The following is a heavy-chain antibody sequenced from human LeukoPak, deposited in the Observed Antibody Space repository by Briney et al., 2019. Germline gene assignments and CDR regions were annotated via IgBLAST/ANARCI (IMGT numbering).Heavy chain of an antibody. Sequence: GGSLRLSCAASRFAFSSYAMTWVRQAPGKGLEWVSTISGSSGNTYYADSVKGRFTISRDNSKNTLYLQMNSLRAEDTAVYYCASDVPLKYYYGSGSYRYYYYYMDVWGKGTTVTISS. J-gene: IGHJ6*03. D-gene: IGHD3-10*01. V-gene: IGHV3-23*01. CDR2: ISGSSGNT. CDR3: ASDVPLKYYYGSGSYRYYYYYMDV. CDR1: RFAFSSYA.